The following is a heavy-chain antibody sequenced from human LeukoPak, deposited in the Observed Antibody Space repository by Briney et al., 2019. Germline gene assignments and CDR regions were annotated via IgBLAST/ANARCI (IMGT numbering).Heavy chain of an antibody. Sequence: SETLSLTCAVYGGSFSGYYWSWIRQPPGKGLEWIGEINHSGSTYYNPSLKSRVTISVDTSKNQFSLKLSSVTAADTAVYYCARGRWIQLWSPPHSPFDPWGQGTLVTVSS. J-gene: IGHJ5*02. CDR1: GGSFSGYY. CDR2: INHSGST. D-gene: IGHD5-18*01. V-gene: IGHV4-34*01. CDR3: ARGRWIQLWSPPHSPFDP.